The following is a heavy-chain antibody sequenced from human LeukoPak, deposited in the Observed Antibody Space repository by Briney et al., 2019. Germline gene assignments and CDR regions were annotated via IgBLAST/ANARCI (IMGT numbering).Heavy chain of an antibody. Sequence: VASVKVSCKASGYTFTSYGISWVRQASGQGLEWMGWISAYNGNTNYAQKLQGRVTMTTDTSTSTAYMELRSLRSDDTAVYYCARDDSGWYSWFDPWGQGTLVTVSS. J-gene: IGHJ5*02. V-gene: IGHV1-18*01. D-gene: IGHD6-19*01. CDR1: GYTFTSYG. CDR2: ISAYNGNT. CDR3: ARDDSGWYSWFDP.